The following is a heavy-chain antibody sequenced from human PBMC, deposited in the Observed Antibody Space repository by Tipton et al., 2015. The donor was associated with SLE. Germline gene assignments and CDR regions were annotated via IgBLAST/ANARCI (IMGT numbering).Heavy chain of an antibody. V-gene: IGHV4-59*01. J-gene: IGHJ4*02. Sequence: LRLSCTVSGGSISSYYWSWVRQPPGKGLEWIGYTHHSGSTNYNPSLQSRVTISRDPSKNQFSLKLISATAADTAVYYCARDQVGVGDFDYWSQGTLVTVSS. CDR1: GGSISSYY. D-gene: IGHD3-16*01. CDR2: THHSGST. CDR3: ARDQVGVGDFDY.